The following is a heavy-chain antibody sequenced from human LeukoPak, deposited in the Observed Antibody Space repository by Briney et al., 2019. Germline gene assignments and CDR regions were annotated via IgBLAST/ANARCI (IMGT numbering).Heavy chain of an antibody. CDR1: GFTFSSYG. V-gene: IGHV3-30*02. J-gene: IGHJ5*02. CDR3: AREDIAVAGTYFDP. Sequence: GGSLRLSCAASGFTFSSYGMHWVRQAPGKGLEWVAFIRYDGSNKYYADSVKGRFTISRYNSKNTLYLQMNSLRAEDTAVYYCAREDIAVAGTYFDPWGQGTLVTVSS. CDR2: IRYDGSNK. D-gene: IGHD6-19*01.